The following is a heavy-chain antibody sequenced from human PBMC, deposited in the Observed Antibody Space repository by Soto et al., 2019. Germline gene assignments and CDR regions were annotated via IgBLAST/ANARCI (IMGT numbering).Heavy chain of an antibody. D-gene: IGHD2-21*02. CDR2: INSDGSST. CDR3: ARDPGAYCGGDCYSGGNWYFDL. CDR1: GFTFSSYW. Sequence: EVQLVESGGGLVQPGGSLRLSCAASGFTFSSYWMHWVRQAPGKGLVWVSRINSDGSSTSYADSVKGRFTISRDNAKNTLYLQMNSLRAEATAVYYCARDPGAYCGGDCYSGGNWYFDLWGRGTLVTVSS. V-gene: IGHV3-74*01. J-gene: IGHJ2*01.